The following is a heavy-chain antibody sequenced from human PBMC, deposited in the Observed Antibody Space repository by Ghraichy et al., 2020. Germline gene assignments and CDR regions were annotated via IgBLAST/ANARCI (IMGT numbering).Heavy chain of an antibody. V-gene: IGHV3-30*02. J-gene: IGHJ6*03. Sequence: LSLTCAASGFTFSSYGMHWVRQAPGKGLEWVAFIRYDGSNKYYADSVKGRFTISRDNSKNTLYLQMNSLRAEDTAVYYCAKDNSEDDSSGLYYYYYYYMDVWGKGTTVTVSS. CDR1: GFTFSSYG. CDR2: IRYDGSNK. D-gene: IGHD3-22*01. CDR3: AKDNSEDDSSGLYYYYYYYMDV.